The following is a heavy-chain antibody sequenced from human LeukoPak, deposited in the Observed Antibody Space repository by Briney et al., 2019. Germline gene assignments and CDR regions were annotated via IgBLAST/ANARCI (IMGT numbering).Heavy chain of an antibody. Sequence: PGGSLRLSCAASGFTFSSCGMHWVRQAPGKGLEWVAVISYDGSNKYYADSVKGRFTISRDNSKNTLYLQMNSLRAEDTAVYYCAKEFSGSYYEGEFDYWGQGTLVTVSS. D-gene: IGHD1-26*01. V-gene: IGHV3-30*18. CDR3: AKEFSGSYYEGEFDY. J-gene: IGHJ4*02. CDR1: GFTFSSCG. CDR2: ISYDGSNK.